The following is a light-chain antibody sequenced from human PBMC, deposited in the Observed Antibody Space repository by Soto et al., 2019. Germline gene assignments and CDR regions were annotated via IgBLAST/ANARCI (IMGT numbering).Light chain of an antibody. J-gene: IGLJ1*01. CDR2: QVT. CDR1: SSYIGSYNH. V-gene: IGLV2-14*01. CDR3: SSYTDSSNYV. Sequence: DLTQPASVSGSPGQSITISCSGTSSYIGSYNHVAWYQQFPGKAPKLMIYQVTNRPSGVSNRFSGSRSGNTASLTISGLQAEDEADYYCSSYTDSSNYVFGTGTKVTVL.